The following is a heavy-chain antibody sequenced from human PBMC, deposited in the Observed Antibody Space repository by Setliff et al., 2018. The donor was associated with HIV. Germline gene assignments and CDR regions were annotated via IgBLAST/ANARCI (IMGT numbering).Heavy chain of an antibody. CDR2: IIPIFKSA. CDR3: ARTSGDAYNYEGAFDV. CDR1: GDTFNNYG. D-gene: IGHD5-12*01. Sequence: SVKVSCKVSGDTFNNYGLNWVRQAPGQGLEWMGGIIPIFKSADYAQKFQGRVTITTDESTSTAYMDLSSLKTEDTAIYYCARTSGDAYNYEGAFDVWGQGTLVTVSS. J-gene: IGHJ3*01. V-gene: IGHV1-69*05.